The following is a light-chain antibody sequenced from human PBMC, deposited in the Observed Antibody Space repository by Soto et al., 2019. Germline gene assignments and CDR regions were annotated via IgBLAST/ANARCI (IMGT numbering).Light chain of an antibody. J-gene: IGKJ4*01. CDR2: GAS. CDR1: QSVGSN. CDR3: QQYGSSPPYT. Sequence: EIVMTQSPATLSVSPGERGSLSFMARQSVGSNLAWYQQKPGQSPRLLIYGASTRATGIPDRFSGSGSGTDFTLPISRLEPEDFAVYYCQQYGSSPPYTFGGGTKVDIK. V-gene: IGKV3-20*01.